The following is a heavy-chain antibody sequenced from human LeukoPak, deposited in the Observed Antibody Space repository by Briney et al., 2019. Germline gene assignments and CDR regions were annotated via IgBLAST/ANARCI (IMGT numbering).Heavy chain of an antibody. CDR2: INHSGST. CDR3: ARTGETAMDSRGLFDY. J-gene: IGHJ4*02. Sequence: PSETLSLTCAVYGGSFSGYYWSWIRQPPGKGPEWIGEINHSGSTNYSPSLKSRVSISADTSKNQFSLKLSSVTAADTAVYYCARTGETAMDSRGLFDYWGQGTLVTVSS. CDR1: GGSFSGYY. D-gene: IGHD5-18*01. V-gene: IGHV4-34*01.